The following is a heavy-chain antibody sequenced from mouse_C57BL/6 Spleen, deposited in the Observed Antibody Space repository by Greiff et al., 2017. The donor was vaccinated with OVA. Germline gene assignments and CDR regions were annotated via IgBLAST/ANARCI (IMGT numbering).Heavy chain of an antibody. D-gene: IGHD1-1*01. V-gene: IGHV1-7*01. Sequence: VQLVESGAELAKPGASVKLSCKASGYTFTSYWMHWVKQRPGQGLEWIGYINPSSGYTKYNQKFKDKATLTADKSSSTAYMQLSSLTYEDSAVYYCARDYGSSYPWFAYWGQGTLVTVSA. CDR2: INPSSGYT. CDR3: ARDYGSSYPWFAY. CDR1: GYTFTSYW. J-gene: IGHJ3*01.